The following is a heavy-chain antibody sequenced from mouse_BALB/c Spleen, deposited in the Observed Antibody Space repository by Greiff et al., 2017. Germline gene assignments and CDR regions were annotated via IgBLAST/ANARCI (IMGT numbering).Heavy chain of an antibody. CDR2: ISYSGST. V-gene: IGHV3-2*02. CDR3: ARGNYFDD. Sequence: EVKLQESGPGLVKPSQSLSLTCTVTGYSITSDYAWNWIRQFPGNKLEWMGYISYSGSTSYNPSLKSRISITRDTSKNQFFLQLNSVTTEDTATYYCARGNYFDDWGQGTTLTVSS. J-gene: IGHJ2*01. CDR1: GYSITSDYA.